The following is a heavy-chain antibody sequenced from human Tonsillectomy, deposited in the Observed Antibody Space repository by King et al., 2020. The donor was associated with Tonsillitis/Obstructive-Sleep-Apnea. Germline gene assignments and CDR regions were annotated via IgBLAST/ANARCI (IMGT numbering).Heavy chain of an antibody. CDR3: ARQGEVRGTDAFDI. V-gene: IGHV4-39*01. CDR2: IYYSGST. J-gene: IGHJ3*02. CDR1: GGSISSSSYY. D-gene: IGHD3-16*01. Sequence: QLQESGPGLVKPSETLSLTCTVSGGSISSSSYYWGWIRQPPGKGLEWIGSIYYSGSTYYNPPLKSRVTISVDTSKNQFSLKLSSVTAADTAVYYCARQGEVRGTDAFDIWGQGTMVTVSS.